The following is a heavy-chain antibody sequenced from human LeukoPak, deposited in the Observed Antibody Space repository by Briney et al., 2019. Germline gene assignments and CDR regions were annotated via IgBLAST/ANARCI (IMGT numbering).Heavy chain of an antibody. J-gene: IGHJ5*02. CDR3: ARDITVITRWFDP. D-gene: IGHD4-17*01. CDR1: GYTFTSYA. CDR2: INAGNGNT. V-gene: IGHV1-3*01. Sequence: ASVKVSCKASGYTFTSYAMHWVRQAPGQRLEWMGWINAGNGNTKYSQKFQGRVTMTRDTSTSTVYMELRSLRSDDTAVYYCARDITVITRWFDPWGQGTLVTVSS.